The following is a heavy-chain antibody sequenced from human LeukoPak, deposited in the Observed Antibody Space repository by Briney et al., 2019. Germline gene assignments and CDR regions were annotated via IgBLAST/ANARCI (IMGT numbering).Heavy chain of an antibody. J-gene: IGHJ4*02. V-gene: IGHV5-51*01. CDR2: IYPGDSDT. D-gene: IGHD2-2*01. CDR3: ARLGFSTFTRDATHLDY. Sequence: GESLKISCKASGYSFTTHWIAWVRQMPGKGPEWMGTIYPGDSDTRYSPSFRGQVTISADKSITTAYLRWRSLRASDTAMYFCARLGFSTFTRDATHLDYWGQGTLVTVSS. CDR1: GYSFTTHW.